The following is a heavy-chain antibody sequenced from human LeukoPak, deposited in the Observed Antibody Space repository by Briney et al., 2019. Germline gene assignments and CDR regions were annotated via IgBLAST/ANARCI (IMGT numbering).Heavy chain of an antibody. CDR2: INHSGST. D-gene: IGHD1-14*01. J-gene: IGHJ4*02. CDR3: ARVGAGADNNLDY. Sequence: SETLSLTCAVYGGSFSGYYWSWIRQPPGKGLEWIGEINHSGSTNYNPSLKSRVTISVDTSKNQFSLKLSSVTAADTAVYYCARVGAGADNNLDYWGQGTLVTVSS. V-gene: IGHV4-34*01. CDR1: GGSFSGYY.